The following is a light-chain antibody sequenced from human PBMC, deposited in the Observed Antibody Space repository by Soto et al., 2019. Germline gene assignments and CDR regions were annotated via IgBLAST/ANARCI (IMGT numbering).Light chain of an antibody. V-gene: IGLV2-14*01. Sequence: QSALTQPATVSGSPGQSITISCTGTSDDVGGFDYVSWYQHYPGKAPKLMIYEVRYRPSGVSNRFSGSKSGNTASLTISGLQADDEADYYCASYTTTSTLVFGGGTKLTVL. CDR3: ASYTTTSTLV. CDR1: SDDVGGFDY. CDR2: EVR. J-gene: IGLJ2*01.